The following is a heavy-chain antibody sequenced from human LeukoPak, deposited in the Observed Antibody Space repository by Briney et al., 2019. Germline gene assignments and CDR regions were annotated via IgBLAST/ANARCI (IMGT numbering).Heavy chain of an antibody. CDR3: ARDEVGATVLDY. J-gene: IGHJ4*01. CDR2: ISYDGSNK. D-gene: IGHD1-26*01. Sequence: GGSLRLSCAASGFTFSSYAMHWVRQAPGKGLEWVAVISYDGSNKYYADSVKGRFTISRDNSKNTLYLQMNSLRAEDTAVYYCARDEVGATVLDYWGHGTLVTVSS. V-gene: IGHV3-30*04. CDR1: GFTFSSYA.